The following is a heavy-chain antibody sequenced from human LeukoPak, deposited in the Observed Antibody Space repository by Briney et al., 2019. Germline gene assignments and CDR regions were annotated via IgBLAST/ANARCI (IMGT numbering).Heavy chain of an antibody. CDR1: GGSFSDYY. D-gene: IGHD6-13*01. CDR2: IYYSGST. Sequence: SETLSLTCAVYGGSFSDYYWSWIRQPPGKGLEWIGYIYYSGSTTYNPSLKSRVTMSVDTSKNQFSLKLNSVTAADTAVYYCARGGSSWYDGIDYWGQGTLVTVSS. V-gene: IGHV4-59*01. CDR3: ARGGSSWYDGIDY. J-gene: IGHJ4*02.